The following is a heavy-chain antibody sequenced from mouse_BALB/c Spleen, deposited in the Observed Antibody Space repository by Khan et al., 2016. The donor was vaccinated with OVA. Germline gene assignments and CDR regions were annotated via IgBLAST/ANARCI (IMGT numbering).Heavy chain of an antibody. D-gene: IGHD3-1*01. J-gene: IGHJ3*01. V-gene: IGHV1-37*01. CDR2: INPNNGDT. Sequence: VRLQQSGPDLVKPGASMKISCKASGYSFTGYIMNWVRQSHGKNLEWIGLINPNNGDTTYNQKFKGKATLTVDKSSSTAYMERLSLTSDDSAVFYCARSGYGGFAYWGQGTLVTISA. CDR1: GYSFTGYI. CDR3: ARSGYGGFAY.